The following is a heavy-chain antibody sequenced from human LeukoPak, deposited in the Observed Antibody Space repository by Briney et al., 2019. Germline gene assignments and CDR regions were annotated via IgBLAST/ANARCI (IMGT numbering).Heavy chain of an antibody. Sequence: GGSLRLSCAASGFTFSSYEMTWVRQAPGKGLEWVSYISSSGSTIYYADSVKGRFTISRDNAKNSLYLQMSSLRAEDTAVYYCARDMAVAGKGFDYWGQGTLVTVSS. CDR2: ISSSGSTI. CDR1: GFTFSSYE. J-gene: IGHJ4*02. V-gene: IGHV3-48*03. D-gene: IGHD6-19*01. CDR3: ARDMAVAGKGFDY.